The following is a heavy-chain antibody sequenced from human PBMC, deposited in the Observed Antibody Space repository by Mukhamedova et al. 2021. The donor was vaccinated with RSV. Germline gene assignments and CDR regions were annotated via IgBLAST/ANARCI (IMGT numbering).Heavy chain of an antibody. CDR2: IYPGDSDT. D-gene: IGHD5-18*01. Sequence: GIIYPGDSDTRYSPSFQGQVTISADKSISTAYLQWSSLKASDTAMYYCARLQFWDGYSYARGAFDIWGQGTMVTVSS. J-gene: IGHJ3*02. V-gene: IGHV5-51*01. CDR3: ARLQFWDGYSYARGAFDI.